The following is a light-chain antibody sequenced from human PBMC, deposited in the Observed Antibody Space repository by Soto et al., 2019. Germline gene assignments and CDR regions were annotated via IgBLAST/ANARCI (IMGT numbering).Light chain of an antibody. J-gene: IGKJ5*01. CDR3: QQYNTYST. CDR2: AAS. Sequence: DIVMTQSPDSLAVSLGERATINCKSSQSVLYSSNNKNYLAWYQQKPGKAPKLLIYAASSLQSGVPSRFSGSGSGTDFTLTISSLQPDDFATYYCQQYNTYSTFGQGTRLEIK. V-gene: IGKV4-1*01. CDR1: QSVLYSSNNKNY.